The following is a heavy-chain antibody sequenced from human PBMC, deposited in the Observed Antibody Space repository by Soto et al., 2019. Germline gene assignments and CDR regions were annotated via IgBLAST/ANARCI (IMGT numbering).Heavy chain of an antibody. V-gene: IGHV1-69*06. D-gene: IGHD3-10*01. J-gene: IGHJ4*01. Sequence: SVKVSCKASGGTFNNHLISWVRQAPGQGLEWMGTIIPLFGTLNYAQKLQGRVNLSADRSTSTAYMELSGLSSGDTAVYYCASGSLYGSGSYPVDYWGQGTLVTVSS. CDR1: GGTFNNHL. CDR2: IIPLFGTL. CDR3: ASGSLYGSGSYPVDY.